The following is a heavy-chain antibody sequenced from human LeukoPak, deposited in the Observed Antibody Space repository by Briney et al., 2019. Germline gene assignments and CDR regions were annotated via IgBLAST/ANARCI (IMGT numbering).Heavy chain of an antibody. CDR1: GGSISSYY. V-gene: IGHV4-59*01. Sequence: SETLSLTCTVSGGSISSYYWSWIRQPPGKGLEWIGYIYYSGSTNYNPSLKSRVTISVDTSKNQFSLKLSSVTAADTAVYYCERDGPPDILTGTYYGMDVWGKGTTVTVSS. D-gene: IGHD3-9*01. CDR3: ERDGPPDILTGTYYGMDV. J-gene: IGHJ6*04. CDR2: IYYSGST.